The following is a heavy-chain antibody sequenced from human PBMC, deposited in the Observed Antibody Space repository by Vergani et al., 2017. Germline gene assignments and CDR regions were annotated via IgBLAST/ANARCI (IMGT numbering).Heavy chain of an antibody. V-gene: IGHV1-2*02. Sequence: QVQLVQSGAEVKKPGSSVKVSCKASGGTFSSYAISWVRQAPGQGLEWMGWINPNSGGTNYAQKLQGRVTMTRDTSISTAYRELSRLRSDDTAVYYCARDEYSSSSPTSVFGMDVWGQGTTVTVSS. CDR3: ARDEYSSSSPTSVFGMDV. CDR2: INPNSGGT. CDR1: GGTFSSYA. J-gene: IGHJ6*02. D-gene: IGHD6-6*01.